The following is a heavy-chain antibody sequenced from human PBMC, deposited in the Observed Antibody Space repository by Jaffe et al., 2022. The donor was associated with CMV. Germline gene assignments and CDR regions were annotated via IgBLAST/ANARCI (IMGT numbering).Heavy chain of an antibody. CDR2: IIPILGIA. CDR3: ARDVGSSPLFDY. V-gene: IGHV1-69*09. J-gene: IGHJ4*02. Sequence: QVQLVQSGAEVKKPGSSVKVSCKASGGTFSSYAISWVRQAPGQGLEWMGRIIPILGIANYAQKFQGRVTITADKSTSTAYMELSSLRSEDTAVYYCARDVGSSPLFDYWGQGTLVTVSS. D-gene: IGHD6-6*01. CDR1: GGTFSSYA.